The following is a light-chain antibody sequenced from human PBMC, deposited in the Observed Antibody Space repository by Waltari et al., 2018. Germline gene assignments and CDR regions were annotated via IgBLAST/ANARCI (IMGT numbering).Light chain of an antibody. CDR1: DSNVGKNF. CDR3: ATWDGSLNVVL. J-gene: IGLJ2*01. CDR2: DSY. V-gene: IGLV1-51*01. Sequence: QSVLTQPPSVSAAPGQEVAISCSGGDSNVGKNFVSWYQHIPGTAPKLLIFDSYKRPAGIPDRFSGSISGTSATLDITGLQTGDEATYFCATWDGSLNVVLFGGGTYVTVL.